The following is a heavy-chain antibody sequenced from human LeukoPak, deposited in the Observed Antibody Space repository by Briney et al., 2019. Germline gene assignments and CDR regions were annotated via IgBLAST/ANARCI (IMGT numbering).Heavy chain of an antibody. V-gene: IGHV4-30-2*01. Sequence: PSETLSLTCAVSGGSISSGGYSWSWIRQPPGKGLEWIGYIYHSGSTYYNPSLKSRVTISVDRSKNQFSLKLSSVTAADTAVYYCARDSVLGNDAFDIWGQGTMVTVSS. J-gene: IGHJ3*02. CDR1: GGSISSGGYS. CDR2: IYHSGST. CDR3: ARDSVLGNDAFDI. D-gene: IGHD7-27*01.